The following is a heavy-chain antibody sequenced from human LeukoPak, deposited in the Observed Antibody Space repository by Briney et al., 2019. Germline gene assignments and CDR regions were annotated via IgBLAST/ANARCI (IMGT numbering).Heavy chain of an antibody. V-gene: IGHV3-74*01. CDR2: IKSDGST. D-gene: IGHD3-22*01. J-gene: IGHJ1*01. CDR3: ARAPSEIGGYYPEYFRH. Sequence: GRSLRLSCAASGCTFSTYWMHWVRQAPGKGLVWVSRIKSDGSTNYADSVKGRFTISRDNAKNTLSLQMNSLRPEDTGVYYCARAPSEIGGYYPEYFRHWGQGTLVTVSS. CDR1: GCTFSTYW.